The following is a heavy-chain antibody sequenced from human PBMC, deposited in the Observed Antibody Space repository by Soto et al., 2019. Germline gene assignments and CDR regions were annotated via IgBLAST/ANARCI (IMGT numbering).Heavy chain of an antibody. CDR3: ARADSGRYYDFWSGYGPNLTFDY. CDR1: GGSIGSGGYY. J-gene: IGHJ4*02. CDR2: IYYSGST. D-gene: IGHD3-3*01. V-gene: IGHV4-31*03. Sequence: PSQTLSLTCTVSGGSIGSGGYYWSWIRQNPGKGLEWIGYIYYSGSTYYNPSLKSRVTISVDTSKNQFSLKLSSVTAADTAVYYCARADSGRYYDFWSGYGPNLTFDYWGKGTLVTVSS.